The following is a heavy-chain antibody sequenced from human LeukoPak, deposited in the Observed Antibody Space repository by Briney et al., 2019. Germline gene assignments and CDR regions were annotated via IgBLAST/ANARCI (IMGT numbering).Heavy chain of an antibody. CDR1: GFTFSSYS. V-gene: IGHV3-21*01. CDR3: ARDATYCTNGVCYTRFDY. J-gene: IGHJ4*02. Sequence: PGGSLRLSCAASGFTFSSYSINWVRQAPGKGLEWVSSISSGSSYIHYADTVRGRFTISRDNAKTSLYLEMNSLRAEDTAVYYCARDATYCTNGVCYTRFDYWGQGTLVTDSS. CDR2: ISSGSSYI. D-gene: IGHD2-8*01.